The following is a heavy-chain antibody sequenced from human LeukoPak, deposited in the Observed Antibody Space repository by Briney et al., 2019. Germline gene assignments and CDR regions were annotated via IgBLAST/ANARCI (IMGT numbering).Heavy chain of an antibody. CDR3: AREDIRLDYFDY. CDR2: ISGSGVTM. Sequence: GGSLRLSCAASGFTFSSYEMNWVRQAPGRGLEWVSYISGSGVTMYYADSVRGRFTISRDDAKNSLYLQMNSLRAEDTAVYYCAREDIRLDYFDYWGQGTLVTVSS. D-gene: IGHD6-19*01. CDR1: GFTFSSYE. V-gene: IGHV3-48*03. J-gene: IGHJ4*02.